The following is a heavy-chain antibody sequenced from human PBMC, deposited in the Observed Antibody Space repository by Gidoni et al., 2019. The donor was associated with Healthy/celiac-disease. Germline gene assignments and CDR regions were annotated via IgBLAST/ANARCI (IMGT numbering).Heavy chain of an antibody. CDR2: IKQDGSEK. J-gene: IGHJ4*02. CDR1: GFTFSSYW. D-gene: IGHD2-2*01. V-gene: IGHV3-7*03. Sequence: EVQLVESGGGLVQPGGSLRLSCAASGFTFSSYWMSWVRQAPGKGLEWVANIKQDGSEKYYVDSVKGRFTISRDNAKNSLYLQMNSLRAEDTAVYYCARVDCSSTSCYGIFDYWGQGTLVTVSS. CDR3: ARVDCSSTSCYGIFDY.